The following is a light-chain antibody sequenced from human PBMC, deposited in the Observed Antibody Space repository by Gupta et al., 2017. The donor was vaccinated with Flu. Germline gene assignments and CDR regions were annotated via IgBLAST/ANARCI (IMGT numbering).Light chain of an antibody. CDR1: QSISSSY. Sequence: GERATLSCRASQSISSSYLAWYQQKPGQAPRLLIYGASSRATGIPDRFSGSGSGTDFTLTISRLEPEDFAVYSCQQYGTSVTFGQGTRVEIK. V-gene: IGKV3-20*01. CDR3: QQYGTSVT. CDR2: GAS. J-gene: IGKJ5*01.